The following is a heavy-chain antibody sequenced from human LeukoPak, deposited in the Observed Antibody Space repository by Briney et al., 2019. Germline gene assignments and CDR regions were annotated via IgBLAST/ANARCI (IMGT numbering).Heavy chain of an antibody. CDR1: GFTFSSYA. Sequence: GGSLRLSCAASGFTFSSYAMSWVRQAPGKGLEWVSVISGGGGSTYYADSVKGRFTISRDNSKNTLYLQMNSLRAEDTAVYYCATGDYYDSSGYQDYCDYWGQRTLVTVSS. J-gene: IGHJ4*02. CDR3: ATGDYYDSSGYQDYCDY. CDR2: ISGGGGST. V-gene: IGHV3-23*01. D-gene: IGHD3-22*01.